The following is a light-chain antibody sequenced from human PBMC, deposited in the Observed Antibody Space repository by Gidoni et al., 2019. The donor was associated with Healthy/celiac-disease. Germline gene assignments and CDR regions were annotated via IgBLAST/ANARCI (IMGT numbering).Light chain of an antibody. CDR3: QQYNYYSTWA. Sequence: DIQMNQSPSTPSASGEDRSTITCRASQSISSWLAWYQQKPGNAPNLLLYKASSLESGVPSRFSGSGSGTEFTLTISSLQPDDFATYYCQQYNYYSTWAFGQGTKVEIK. CDR1: QSISSW. CDR2: KAS. V-gene: IGKV1-5*03. J-gene: IGKJ1*01.